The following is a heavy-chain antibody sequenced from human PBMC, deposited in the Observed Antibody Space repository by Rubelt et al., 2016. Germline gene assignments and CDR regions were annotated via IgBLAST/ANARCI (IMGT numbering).Heavy chain of an antibody. Sequence: EVQLVESGGGLVKPGGSLRLSCAASGFTFSSYSMNWVRQAPGKGLEWVSSISSSSSYIYYADSVKGRFTISRDNAKNSLYLQMNSLRAEDTAVYYCARGVRYCSSTSCYTIGYWGQGTLVTVSS. D-gene: IGHD2-2*02. CDR2: ISSSSSYI. J-gene: IGHJ4*02. V-gene: IGHV3-21*01. CDR3: ARGVRYCSSTSCYTIGY. CDR1: GFTFSSYS.